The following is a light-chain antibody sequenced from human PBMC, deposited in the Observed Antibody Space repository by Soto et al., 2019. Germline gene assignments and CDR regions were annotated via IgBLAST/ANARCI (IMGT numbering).Light chain of an antibody. J-gene: IGKJ1*01. CDR1: QSVRSN. V-gene: IGKV3-15*01. Sequence: EIVLTQSPGTLSLSPGERATLSCRASQSVRSNLAWYQQRPGQAPRLLIYGASTRAAGVPARFSGSGSGTEFTLTISSLQSEDFAVYWCQQYDSSPRTFGQGTKVDIK. CDR2: GAS. CDR3: QQYDSSPRT.